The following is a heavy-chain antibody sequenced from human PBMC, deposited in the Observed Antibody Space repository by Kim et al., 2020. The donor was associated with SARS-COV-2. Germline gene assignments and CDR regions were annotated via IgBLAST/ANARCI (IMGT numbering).Heavy chain of an antibody. CDR1: GFTFSSYA. D-gene: IGHD5-18*01. CDR3: AKDRTAMITINDY. CDR2: ISGST. Sequence: GGSLRLSCAASGFTFSSYAMSWVRQAPGKGLEWVSGISGSTYYADSVKGRFTISRDNSKNTLYLQMNSLRAEDTAVYYCAKDRTAMITINDYWGQGTLVTVSS. J-gene: IGHJ4*02. V-gene: IGHV3-23*01.